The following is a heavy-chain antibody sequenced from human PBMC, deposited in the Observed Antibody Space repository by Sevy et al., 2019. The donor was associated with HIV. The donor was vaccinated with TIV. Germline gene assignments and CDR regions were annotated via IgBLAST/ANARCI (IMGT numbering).Heavy chain of an antibody. CDR2: IRRNSYEPYGWTT. Sequence: GGSLRLSCTSSRFTFGDYAMSWFRQAPGKGLEWVAFIRRNSYEPYGWTTEYAASVKGRFTISRDDCKNIVHLQMNSLKTEVTAVYYCTRALATVHTPEQYFDYWGHGTLVTVSS. CDR3: TRALATVHTPEQYFDY. V-gene: IGHV3-49*03. J-gene: IGHJ4*01. CDR1: RFTFGDYA. D-gene: IGHD4-17*01.